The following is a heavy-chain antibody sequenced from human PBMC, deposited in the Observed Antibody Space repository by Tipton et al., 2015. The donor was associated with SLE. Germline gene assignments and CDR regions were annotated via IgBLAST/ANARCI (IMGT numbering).Heavy chain of an antibody. D-gene: IGHD6-19*01. CDR3: ARDEGQWLAPGDY. CDR1: GFTFSSYS. CDR2: ISSSSSYI. J-gene: IGHJ4*02. Sequence: SLRLSCAASGFTFSSYSMNWVRQAPGKGLEWVSSISSSSSYIYYADSVKGRFTISRDNAKNSLYLQMNSLRAEDTAVYYWARDEGQWLAPGDYWGQGTLVTVSS. V-gene: IGHV3-21*01.